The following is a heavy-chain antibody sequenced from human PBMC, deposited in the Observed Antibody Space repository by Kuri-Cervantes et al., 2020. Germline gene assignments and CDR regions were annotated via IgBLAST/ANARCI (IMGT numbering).Heavy chain of an antibody. D-gene: IGHD2-2*01. CDR1: GGSFSDYY. Sequence: SQTLSLICAVYGGSFSDYYWSWIRQTPGKGLEWIGEINHSGSTNYNPSLKSRVTISVDKSKNQFSLKLSSVTAADTAVYYCARALGNLHLLFYEDFDPWGQGTLVTVSS. J-gene: IGHJ5*02. V-gene: IGHV4-34*01. CDR3: ARALGNLHLLFYEDFDP. CDR2: INHSGST.